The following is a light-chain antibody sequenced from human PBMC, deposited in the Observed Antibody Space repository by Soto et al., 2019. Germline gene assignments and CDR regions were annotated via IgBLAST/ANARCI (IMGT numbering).Light chain of an antibody. Sequence: DIVMTQSPLSLPVTPGEPASISCRSSQSLLQSNGYNYLDWYLQKPGQSPQLLIYLGSNRASGVPDRFSGSGSGTDFTLKISRVEAEDVGFYYCMQALQIPWTFGQGTKVEIK. CDR3: MQALQIPWT. J-gene: IGKJ1*01. V-gene: IGKV2-28*01. CDR1: QSLLQSNGYNY. CDR2: LGS.